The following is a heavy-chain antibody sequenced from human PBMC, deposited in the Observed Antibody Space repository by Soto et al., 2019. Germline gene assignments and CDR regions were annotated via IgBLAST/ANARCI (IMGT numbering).Heavy chain of an antibody. D-gene: IGHD3-16*01. Sequence: QLQLQESGPGLVKPSETLSLTCTVSGGSISSSSYYWGWIRQPPGKGLEWIGSIYYSGSTYYNPSLKSRVTISVDTSKNQFSLKLSSVTAADTAVYYCARWGVQQNDFDYWGQGTLVTVSS. V-gene: IGHV4-39*01. CDR1: GGSISSSSYY. CDR3: ARWGVQQNDFDY. CDR2: IYYSGST. J-gene: IGHJ4*02.